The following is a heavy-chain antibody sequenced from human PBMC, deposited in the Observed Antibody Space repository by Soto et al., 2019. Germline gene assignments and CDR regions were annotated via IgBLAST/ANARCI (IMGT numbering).Heavy chain of an antibody. J-gene: IGHJ6*03. CDR2: IIPILNIA. CDR3: ARDWRGSSYMDV. D-gene: IGHD6-6*01. Sequence: GASVKVSCKTSGGTFSSYTINWVRQAPGQGLEWMGRIIPILNIASYAQKFQGRVTITADKSTSTAYMEVSSLRSEDTAVYYCARDWRGSSYMDVWGKGTTVTVSS. CDR1: GGTFSSYT. V-gene: IGHV1-69*04.